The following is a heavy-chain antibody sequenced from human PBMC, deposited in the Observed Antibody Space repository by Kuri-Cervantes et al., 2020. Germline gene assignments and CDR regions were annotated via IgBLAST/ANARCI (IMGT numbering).Heavy chain of an antibody. CDR3: ARVRYNYDSSGFYTVGSYYYYFMDI. D-gene: IGHD3-22*01. CDR2: IKHEGTDR. V-gene: IGHV3-7*04. J-gene: IGHJ6*03. CDR1: GFRFSNYG. Sequence: GESLKISCVASGFRFSNYGMLWVRQAPGKGLEWVASIKHEGTDRYYGDFVKGRFTISRDNAKNPLSLQLNSLGAEDTAIYYCARVRYNYDSSGFYTVGSYYYYFMDIWGKGTTVTVSS.